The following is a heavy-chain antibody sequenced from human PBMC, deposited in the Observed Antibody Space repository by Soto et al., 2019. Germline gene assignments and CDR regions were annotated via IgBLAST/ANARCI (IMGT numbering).Heavy chain of an antibody. J-gene: IGHJ4*02. CDR2: IIPILGIP. CDR1: GVSFSDST. CDR3: GTDSVSDWRPGVGY. D-gene: IGHD6-19*01. Sequence: QVLLVQSGAEVKKPGSSVKVSCKASGVSFSDSTISWVRQAPGQGLEWMGKIIPILGIPNFAQKFQGRVTITADKSTSTAYMELSSLRSEYTAVYYCGTDSVSDWRPGVGYWGQGTLVTVSS. V-gene: IGHV1-69*04.